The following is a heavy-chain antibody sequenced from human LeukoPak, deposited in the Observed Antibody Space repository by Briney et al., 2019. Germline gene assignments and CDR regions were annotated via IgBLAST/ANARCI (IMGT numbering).Heavy chain of an antibody. CDR2: MYNSGTT. D-gene: IGHD4-17*01. V-gene: IGHV4-39*07. CDR1: GGSMSSSNYY. Sequence: PSETLSLTCTVSGGSMSSSNYYWGWIRQPPGKGLEWIGSMYNSGTTYYNSSLKSRVTISVDTSKNQFSLKLTSVTAADTAVYYCVKDPPRDYGSDYWGQGTLVTVSS. CDR3: VKDPPRDYGSDY. J-gene: IGHJ4*02.